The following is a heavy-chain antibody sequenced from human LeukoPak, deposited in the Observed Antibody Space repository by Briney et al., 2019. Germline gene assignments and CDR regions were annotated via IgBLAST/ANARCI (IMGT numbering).Heavy chain of an antibody. Sequence: GASVKVSCKASGYTFTSYGISWVRQAPGQGLEWMGRINPNSGGTNYAQKFQGRVTMTRDTSISTAYMELSRLRSDDTAVYYCARGRRNVDYWGQGTLVTVSS. CDR1: GYTFTSYG. V-gene: IGHV1-2*06. CDR2: INPNSGGT. J-gene: IGHJ4*02. CDR3: ARGRRNVDY.